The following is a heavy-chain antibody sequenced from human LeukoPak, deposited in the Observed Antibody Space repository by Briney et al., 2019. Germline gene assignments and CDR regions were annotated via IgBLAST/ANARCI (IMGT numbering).Heavy chain of an antibody. J-gene: IGHJ4*02. CDR3: AKEGYGYCTNGVCSHFDY. V-gene: IGHV3-30*18. CDR2: ISYDGSNK. Sequence: GGSLRLSCAASGFTFSSYGMHWVRQAPGKGLEWVAVISYDGSNKYYADSVKGRFTISRDNSKNTLYLQMNSLRAEDTAVYYCAKEGYGYCTNGVCSHFDYWGQGTLVTVSS. D-gene: IGHD2-8*01. CDR1: GFTFSSYG.